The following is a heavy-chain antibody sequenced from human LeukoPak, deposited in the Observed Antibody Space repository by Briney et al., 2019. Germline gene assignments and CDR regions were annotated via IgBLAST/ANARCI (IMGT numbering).Heavy chain of an antibody. J-gene: IGHJ4*01. CDR1: GGTFSSYA. Sequence: ASVKVSCKASGGTFSSYAISWVRQAPGQGLEWMGGIIPIFGTANYAQKFQGRVTITADESTSTAYMELSSLRSEDTAVYYCAREYYYDSSGYYYYFDYWGQEPWSPSPQ. V-gene: IGHV1-69*13. CDR2: IIPIFGTA. D-gene: IGHD3-22*01. CDR3: AREYYYDSSGYYYYFDY.